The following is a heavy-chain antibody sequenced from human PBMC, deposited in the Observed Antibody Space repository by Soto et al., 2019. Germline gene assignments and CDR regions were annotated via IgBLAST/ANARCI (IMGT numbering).Heavy chain of an antibody. CDR3: AKAPTPGSATSSYYGMDV. Sequence: QVQLVQSGAEVKKPGSSLKVSCKASGGTFSSYIITWVRQAPGQGLEWMGRLIPVLDVTYYAQRFQGRVTITADKSTSTAYMELGGLGSEDTAIYYCAKAPTPGSATSSYYGMDVWGQGTTVTVSS. V-gene: IGHV1-69*02. J-gene: IGHJ6*02. CDR2: LIPVLDVT. D-gene: IGHD6-6*01. CDR1: GGTFSSYI.